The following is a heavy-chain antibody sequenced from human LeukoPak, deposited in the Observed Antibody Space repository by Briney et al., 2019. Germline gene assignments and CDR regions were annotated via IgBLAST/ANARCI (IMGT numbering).Heavy chain of an antibody. CDR3: ARDERLLSFLK. V-gene: IGHV3-23*01. CDR1: GFTFDDYA. J-gene: IGHJ4*02. Sequence: PGGSLRLSCAASGFTFDDYAMHWVRQAPGKGLEWVSGITGSGGSTYYADSVKGRSTISRDNSKNTLYLQMNSLRAEDTAIYYCARDERLLSFLKWGQGTLVTVSS. D-gene: IGHD3-3*01. CDR2: ITGSGGST.